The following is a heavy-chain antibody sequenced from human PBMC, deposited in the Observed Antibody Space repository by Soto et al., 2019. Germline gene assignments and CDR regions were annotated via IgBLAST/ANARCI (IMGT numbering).Heavy chain of an antibody. CDR1: GFTFSSYA. Sequence: GGSLRLSCAASGFTFSSYAMSWVRQAPGKGLEWVSAISGSGGSTYYADSVKGRFTISRGNSKNTLYLQMNSLRAEDTAVYYCAKEGPDIVVVVAATWDYYYYGMDVWGQGTTVTVSS. CDR3: AKEGPDIVVVVAATWDYYYYGMDV. J-gene: IGHJ6*02. D-gene: IGHD2-15*01. CDR2: ISGSGGST. V-gene: IGHV3-23*01.